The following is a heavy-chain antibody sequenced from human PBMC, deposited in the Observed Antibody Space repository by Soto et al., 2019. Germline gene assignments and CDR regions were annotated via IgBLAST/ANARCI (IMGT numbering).Heavy chain of an antibody. CDR1: GYTFTSYG. V-gene: IGHV1-18*01. J-gene: IGHJ6*02. CDR2: ISAYNGNT. D-gene: IGHD6-13*01. CDR3: AREVSSSSWYVPAAYGMDV. Sequence: ASVKVSCKASGYTFTSYGISWVRQAPGQGLEWMGWISAYNGNTNYAQKLQGRVTMTTDTSTSTAYMELRSLRSDDTAVYYCAREVSSSSWYVPAAYGMDVWGQGTTVTVSS.